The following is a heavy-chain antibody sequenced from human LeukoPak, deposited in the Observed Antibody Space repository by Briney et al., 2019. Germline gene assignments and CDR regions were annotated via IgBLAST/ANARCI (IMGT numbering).Heavy chain of an antibody. V-gene: IGHV3-53*01. CDR2: IYSGGST. J-gene: IGHJ4*02. CDR1: GFTVSSNY. D-gene: IGHD1-26*01. Sequence: GGSLRLSCAASGFTVSSNYMSWVRQAPGKGLEWVSVIYSGGSTYYADSVKGRFTISRDNSKNTLYLQMNSLRAEDTAVYYCAKRGSGSPSPFDYWGQGTLVTVSS. CDR3: AKRGSGSPSPFDY.